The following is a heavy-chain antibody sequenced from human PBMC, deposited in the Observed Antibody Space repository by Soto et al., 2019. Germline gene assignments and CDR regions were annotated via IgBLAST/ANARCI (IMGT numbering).Heavy chain of an antibody. D-gene: IGHD3-22*01. CDR3: ARGWGYDSTDYYYAY. J-gene: IGHJ4*02. CDR1: GGSFNRHT. CDR2: IIPIFGTA. Sequence: QVQLVQSGAEVRKPGSSVRVSCKASGGSFNRHTISWVRQAPGQGLEGMGGIIPIFGTANNAQTFQGRVTIIADESTSTVYMELSSLRSDDTAIYYCARGWGYDSTDYYYAYWGQGALVIVS. V-gene: IGHV1-69*01.